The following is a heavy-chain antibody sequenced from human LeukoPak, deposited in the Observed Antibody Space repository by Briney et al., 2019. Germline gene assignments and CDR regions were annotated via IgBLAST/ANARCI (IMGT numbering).Heavy chain of an antibody. CDR3: AKGRAPNNDYGDLYDH. Sequence: GGSLRLSCAASRFTFSSYAMSWVRQAPGKGLEWVSAISGSGGSTYYADSVKGRFTISRDNSKNTLYLQMNSLRAEDTAVYYCAKGRAPNNDYGDLYDHWGQGTLVTVSS. V-gene: IGHV3-23*01. CDR1: RFTFSSYA. J-gene: IGHJ4*02. D-gene: IGHD4-17*01. CDR2: ISGSGGST.